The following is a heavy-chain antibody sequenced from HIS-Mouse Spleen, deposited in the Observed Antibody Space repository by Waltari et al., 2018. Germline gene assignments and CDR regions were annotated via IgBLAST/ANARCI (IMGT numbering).Heavy chain of an antibody. D-gene: IGHD3-16*01. CDR2: IIASLGIA. CDR3: ARELGEGAFDI. V-gene: IGHV1-69*04. Sequence: QVQLVQSGAEVKKPGSSVKVSCKASGGTFSSYAISWVRQAPGQGLEWMGRIIASLGIANYEKKCQGRVTITADKSTSTAYMELSSLRSEDTAVYYCARELGEGAFDIWGQGTMVTVSS. J-gene: IGHJ3*02. CDR1: GGTFSSYA.